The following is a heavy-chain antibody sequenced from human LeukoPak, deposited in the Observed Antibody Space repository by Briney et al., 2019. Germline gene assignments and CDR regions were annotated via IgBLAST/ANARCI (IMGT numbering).Heavy chain of an antibody. J-gene: IGHJ4*02. CDR2: ISSSSSTI. Sequence: GGSLRLSCAASGFTFSSYSMNWVRQAPGKGLEWVSYISSSSSTIYYADSVKGRFTISRDNAKNSLYLQMNSLRAEDTAVYYCARVIGAAAGTSFDYWGQGTLVTVSS. CDR1: GFTFSSYS. CDR3: ARVIGAAAGTSFDY. D-gene: IGHD6-13*01. V-gene: IGHV3-48*04.